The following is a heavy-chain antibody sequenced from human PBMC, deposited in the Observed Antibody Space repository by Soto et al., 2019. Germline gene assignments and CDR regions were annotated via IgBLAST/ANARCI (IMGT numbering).Heavy chain of an antibody. V-gene: IGHV3-53*01. CDR1: GFIVSDNY. D-gene: IGHD1-7*01. Sequence: GGSLRLSCAASGFIVSDNYINWVRQAPGKGLEWVSVTYTGGYTCYADSVKGRFTISRDNSKNTLYLQMNSLRAEDTAVYYCAREVSGTSFDYWGQGTLVTVSS. CDR2: TYTGGYT. J-gene: IGHJ4*02. CDR3: AREVSGTSFDY.